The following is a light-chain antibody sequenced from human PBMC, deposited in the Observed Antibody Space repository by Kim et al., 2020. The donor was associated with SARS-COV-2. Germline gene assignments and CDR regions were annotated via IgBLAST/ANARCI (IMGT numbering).Light chain of an antibody. CDR3: QQLNDFPLT. V-gene: IGKV1-12*01. J-gene: IGKJ4*01. CDR1: ESIGSW. Sequence: DIQMTQSPSSVSASVGDRVTITCRASESIGSWLAWYQQKPGEAPSLLIYSTSNLHSGVPSRFSGSGYGTDFTLTVSSLQPEDSAVYYCQQLNDFPLTFGGGTKVDIK. CDR2: STS.